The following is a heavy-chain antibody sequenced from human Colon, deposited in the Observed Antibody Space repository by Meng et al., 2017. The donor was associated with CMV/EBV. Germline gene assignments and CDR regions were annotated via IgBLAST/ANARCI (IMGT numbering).Heavy chain of an antibody. CDR2: IYYSGST. J-gene: IGHJ4*02. V-gene: IGHV4-39*01. CDR1: GGSISSSSYY. CDR3: ARRDYGGNDY. D-gene: IGHD4-17*01. Sequence: SETLSLTCTVSGGSISSSSYYWGWIRQPPGKGLEWIGSIYYSGSTYYNPSLKSRVTISVDTSKNQFSLKLSSVTAADTAVYYCARRDYGGNDYWGQGTLVTVSS.